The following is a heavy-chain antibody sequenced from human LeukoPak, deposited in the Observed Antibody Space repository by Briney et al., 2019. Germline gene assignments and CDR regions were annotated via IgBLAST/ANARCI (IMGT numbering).Heavy chain of an antibody. CDR2: IRSKAYGGTT. Sequence: GGSLRLSCTASGFTFGDYAMSWFRQAPGKGLEWVGFIRSKAYGGTTEYAASVKGRFTISRDDSKNTLYLQMNSLKTEDTAVYYCTTDSPNYYGSGSYYRVVDVWGQGTTVTVSS. D-gene: IGHD3-10*01. J-gene: IGHJ6*02. CDR1: GFTFGDYA. CDR3: TTDSPNYYGSGSYYRVVDV. V-gene: IGHV3-49*03.